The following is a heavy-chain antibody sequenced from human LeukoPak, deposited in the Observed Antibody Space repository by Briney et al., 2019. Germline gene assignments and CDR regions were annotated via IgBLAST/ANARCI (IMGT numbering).Heavy chain of an antibody. J-gene: IGHJ4*02. D-gene: IGHD5-12*01. CDR2: INPSGGST. Sequence: ASVKVSCKASGYTFTSYGISWVRQAPGQGLEWMGIINPSGGSTSYAQKFQGRVTMTRDTSTSTVYMELSSLRSEDTAVYYCARDSRPTIVAFDYWGQGTLVTVSS. V-gene: IGHV1-46*01. CDR1: GYTFTSYG. CDR3: ARDSRPTIVAFDY.